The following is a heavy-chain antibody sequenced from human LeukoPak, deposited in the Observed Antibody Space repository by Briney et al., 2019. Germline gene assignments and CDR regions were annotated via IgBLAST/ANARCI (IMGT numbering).Heavy chain of an antibody. CDR2: IIPIFGTA. D-gene: IGHD1-26*01. J-gene: IGHJ4*02. CDR3: ARYSGSHPRDYFDY. V-gene: IGHV1-69*13. Sequence: ASVKVSCKASGGTFSSYAISWVRQAPGQGLEWMGGIIPIFGTANYAQKFQGRVTITADESTSTAYMELSSLRSEDTAVYYCARYSGSHPRDYFDYRGQGTLVTVSS. CDR1: GGTFSSYA.